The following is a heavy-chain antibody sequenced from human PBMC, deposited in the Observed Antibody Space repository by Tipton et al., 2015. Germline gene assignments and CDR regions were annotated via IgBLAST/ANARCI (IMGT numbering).Heavy chain of an antibody. Sequence: TLSLTCSVSGGSVTSNNYFWSWIRQPPGKGLEWIGYIFHSGSTSYNPSLRSRVFISIDTSKNQFSLKLNSVTAADTAVYYCARADGNVWGAFDYWGQGTLVTVSS. D-gene: IGHD7-27*01. V-gene: IGHV4-61*01. J-gene: IGHJ4*02. CDR1: GGSVTSNNYF. CDR3: ARADGNVWGAFDY. CDR2: IFHSGST.